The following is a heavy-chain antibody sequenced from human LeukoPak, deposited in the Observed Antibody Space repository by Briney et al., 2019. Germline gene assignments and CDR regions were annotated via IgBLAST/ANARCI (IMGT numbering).Heavy chain of an antibody. CDR2: INPNSGGT. CDR3: ARDPLPSYSSSWYGLTGGWFDP. V-gene: IGHV1-2*02. CDR1: GYTFTGYY. Sequence: ASVKVSCKASGYTFTGYYMHWVRQAPGQGLEWMGWINPNSGGTNYAQKFQGRVTMTRDTSISTAYMELSRLRSDDTAVYYCARDPLPSYSSSWYGLTGGWFDPWGQGTLVTVSS. D-gene: IGHD6-13*01. J-gene: IGHJ5*02.